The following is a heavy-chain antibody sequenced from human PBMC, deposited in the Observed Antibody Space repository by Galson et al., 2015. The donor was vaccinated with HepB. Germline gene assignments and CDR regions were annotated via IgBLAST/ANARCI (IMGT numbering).Heavy chain of an antibody. D-gene: IGHD1-26*01. Sequence: SVKVSCKASGGTFSSYAISWVRQAPGQGLEWMGGIIPIFGTANYAQKFQGRVTITADESTSTAYMELSSLRSEDTAVYYCARGGLLSYLFYDPWGQGTLVTVSS. CDR2: IIPIFGTA. V-gene: IGHV1-69*13. J-gene: IGHJ5*02. CDR3: ARGGLLSYLFYDP. CDR1: GGTFSSYA.